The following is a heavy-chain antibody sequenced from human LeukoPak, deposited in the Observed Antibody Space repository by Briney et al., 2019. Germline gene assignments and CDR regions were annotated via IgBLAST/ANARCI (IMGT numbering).Heavy chain of an antibody. J-gene: IGHJ6*04. Sequence: SLTGYCEATGLTCSGFDMSWLRKATGKGLEWVANIKQDGGEKYYVDSVKGRFTISRDNAKNSLYLQMNSLRAEDTAVYYCARDRGFGQADVWGKGTTVTVSS. CDR2: IKQDGGEK. CDR3: ARDRGFGQADV. D-gene: IGHD3-10*01. V-gene: IGHV3-7*01. CDR1: GLTCSGFD.